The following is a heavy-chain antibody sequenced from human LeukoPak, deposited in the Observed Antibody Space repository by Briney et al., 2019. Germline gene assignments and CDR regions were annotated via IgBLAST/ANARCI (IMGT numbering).Heavy chain of an antibody. CDR2: IKSKTDGGTT. J-gene: IGHJ4*02. Sequence: GGSLRLSCAASVFTFSNAWMSWVRQAPVKGLEWVGRIKSKTDGGTTDYAAPVKGRFTISRDDSKNTLYLQMNSLKTEDTAVYYCTTGVSGSSSWFDYWGQGTLVTVSS. D-gene: IGHD6-13*01. V-gene: IGHV3-15*01. CDR3: TTGVSGSSSWFDY. CDR1: VFTFSNAW.